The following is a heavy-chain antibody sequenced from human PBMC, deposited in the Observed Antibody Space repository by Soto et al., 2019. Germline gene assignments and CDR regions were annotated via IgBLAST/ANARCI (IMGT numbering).Heavy chain of an antibody. CDR2: TSYDGNNE. CDR1: GFTFSSYV. V-gene: IGHV3-30-3*01. D-gene: IGHD2-21*02. CDR3: ARGTAVQTINY. J-gene: IGHJ4*02. Sequence: GGSLRLSCAASGFTFSSYVMHWVRQAPGKGLEWVATTSYDGNNEYYADSVKGRFTISRDNSKNTLYLQMNSLGAVDTAVYYCARGTAVQTINYWGQGTLVTVSS.